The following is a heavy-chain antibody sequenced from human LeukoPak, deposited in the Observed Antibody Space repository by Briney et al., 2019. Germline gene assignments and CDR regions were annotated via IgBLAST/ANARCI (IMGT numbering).Heavy chain of an antibody. J-gene: IGHJ4*02. Sequence: GASVKVSCKASGYTFTSYDINWVRQATGQGLEWMGWMNPNSGNTGYAQKFQGRVTMTEDTSTDTAYMELSSLRSEDTAVYYCATGLGGYVDYWGQGTLVTVSS. CDR3: ATGLGGYVDY. D-gene: IGHD2-15*01. CDR1: GYTFTSYD. CDR2: MNPNSGNT. V-gene: IGHV1-8*01.